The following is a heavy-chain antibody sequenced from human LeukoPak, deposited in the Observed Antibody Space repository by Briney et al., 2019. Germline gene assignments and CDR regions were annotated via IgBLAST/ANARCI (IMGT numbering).Heavy chain of an antibody. CDR1: GFTFSSYA. CDR2: ISGSGVST. J-gene: IGHJ6*02. D-gene: IGHD7-27*01. Sequence: GGSLRLSCAASGFTFSSYAMSWVRQAPGKGLEWVPAISGSGVSTYYADSVKGRFTISRDNSKNTLYLQMNGLRAEDPAIYYCAKAPPGVYHYGMDVWGQGTTVTVSS. V-gene: IGHV3-23*01. CDR3: AKAPPGVYHYGMDV.